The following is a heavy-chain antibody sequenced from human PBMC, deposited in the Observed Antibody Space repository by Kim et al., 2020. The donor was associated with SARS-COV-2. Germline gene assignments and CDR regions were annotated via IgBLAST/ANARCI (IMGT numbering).Heavy chain of an antibody. J-gene: IGHJ4*02. CDR2: IYYSGST. CDR3: ARHGYCSSTSCYTVLYYFDY. Sequence: SETLSLTCTVSGGSISSSSYYWGWIRQPPGKGLEWIGSIYYSGSTYYNPSLKSRVTISVDTSKNQFSLKLSSVTAADTAVYYCARHGYCSSTSCYTVLYYFDYWGQGTLVTVSS. CDR1: GGSISSSSYY. D-gene: IGHD2-2*02. V-gene: IGHV4-39*01.